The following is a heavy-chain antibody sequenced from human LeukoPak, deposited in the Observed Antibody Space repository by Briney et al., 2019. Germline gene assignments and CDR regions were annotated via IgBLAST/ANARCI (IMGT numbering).Heavy chain of an antibody. CDR2: VYHSGTT. CDR3: ARSGPYYYHYLDD. V-gene: IGHV4-38-2*02. Sequence: SETLSLTCTVSGYSLTNGYYWVWIRQPPGKGLEWIGAVYHSGTTYYNPSLRSRVATSVDTSKNQFSLKLSSVTAADTAVYFCARSGPYYYHYLDDWGRGTTVTVSS. CDR1: GYSLTNGYY. D-gene: IGHD3-10*01. J-gene: IGHJ6*03.